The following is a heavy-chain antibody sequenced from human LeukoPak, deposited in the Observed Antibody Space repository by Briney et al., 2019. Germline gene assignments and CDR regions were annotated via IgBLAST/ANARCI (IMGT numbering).Heavy chain of an antibody. V-gene: IGHV3-23*01. J-gene: IGHJ4*02. CDR3: AKERTSIVVVPAATDY. CDR1: GFTFNSYA. Sequence: GGSLRLSCAASGFTFNSYAMSWVRQAPGKGLEWVSAISGSGGSTYYADSVKGRFTISRDNSKNTLYLQMNSLRAEDTAVYYCAKERTSIVVVPAATDYWGQGTLVTVSS. D-gene: IGHD2-2*01. CDR2: ISGSGGST.